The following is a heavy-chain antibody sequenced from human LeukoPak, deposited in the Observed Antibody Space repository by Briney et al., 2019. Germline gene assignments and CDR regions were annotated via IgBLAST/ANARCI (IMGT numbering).Heavy chain of an antibody. CDR2: IYYSGST. CDR1: GGSISSGGYY. D-gene: IGHD3-10*01. V-gene: IGHV4-31*03. Sequence: PSETLSLTCTVSGGSISSGGYYWSWIRQHPGKGLEWIGYIYYSGSTYYTPSLKSRVTISVDTSKNQFSLKLSSVTAADTAVYYCARANDHKGAGITMVRGVLWFWFDPWGQGTLVTVSS. CDR3: ARANDHKGAGITMVRGVLWFWFDP. J-gene: IGHJ5*02.